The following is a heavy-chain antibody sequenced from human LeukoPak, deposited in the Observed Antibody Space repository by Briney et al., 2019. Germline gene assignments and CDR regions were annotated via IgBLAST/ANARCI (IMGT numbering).Heavy chain of an antibody. CDR1: RFTFRNYG. J-gene: IGHJ4*02. V-gene: IGHV3-33*01. D-gene: IGHD3-22*01. CDR3: ATDRERDPSVYYLV. CDR2: IWYDGSNK. Sequence: PGGSLRLSCAASRFTFRNYGMHWVRQAPGKGLEWVGVIWYDGSNKVYAASVKGRFTFSRDNSKNTLYLQMDSLRAEDSAVYYCATDRERDPSVYYLVGGQGTLITVSS.